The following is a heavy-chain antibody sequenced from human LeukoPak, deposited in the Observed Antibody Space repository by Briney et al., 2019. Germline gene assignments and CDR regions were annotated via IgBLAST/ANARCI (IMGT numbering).Heavy chain of an antibody. V-gene: IGHV4-59*01. J-gene: IGHJ6*03. CDR2: ISYSGST. CDR1: GGSISSYY. Sequence: PSETLSLTCTVSGGSISSYYWSWIRQPPGKGLEWIGYISYSGSTNHNPSLKSRVTISVDTSKNQFSLKLSSVTAADTAVYYCARDLGSYVLYYMDVWGKGTTVTVSS. D-gene: IGHD5-18*01. CDR3: ARDLGSYVLYYMDV.